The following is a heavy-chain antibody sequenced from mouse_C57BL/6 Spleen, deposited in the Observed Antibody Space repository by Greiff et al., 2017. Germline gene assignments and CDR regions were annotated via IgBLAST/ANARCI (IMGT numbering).Heavy chain of an antibody. CDR3: ALITTVVADY. CDR2: IHPNSGST. V-gene: IGHV1-64*01. J-gene: IGHJ2*01. Sequence: VKLQQPGAELVKPGASVKLSCKASGYTFTSYWMHWVKQRPGQGLEWIGMIHPNSGSTNYNEKFKSKATLTVDKSSSTAYMQLSSLTSEDSAVYYCALITTVVADYWGQGTTLTVSS. D-gene: IGHD1-1*01. CDR1: GYTFTSYW.